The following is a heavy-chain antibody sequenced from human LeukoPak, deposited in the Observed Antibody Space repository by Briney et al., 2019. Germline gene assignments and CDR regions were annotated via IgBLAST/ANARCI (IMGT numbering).Heavy chain of an antibody. CDR2: ISAYNGNT. CDR1: GHTFTSYG. CDR3: ARKGYDILTGYYSPTVWYYGMDV. Sequence: GASVKVSCKASGHTFTSYGISWVRQAPGQGLEWMGWISAYNGNTNYAQKLQGRVTMTTDTSTSTAYMELRSLRSDDTAVYYCARKGYDILTGYYSPTVWYYGMDVWGQGTTVTVSS. J-gene: IGHJ6*02. D-gene: IGHD3-9*01. V-gene: IGHV1-18*01.